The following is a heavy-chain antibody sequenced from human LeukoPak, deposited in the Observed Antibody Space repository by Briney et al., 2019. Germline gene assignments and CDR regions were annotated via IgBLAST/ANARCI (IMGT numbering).Heavy chain of an antibody. J-gene: IGHJ4*02. CDR1: GGSFSGYY. CDR3: ARHEFDSGSLPYFDY. CDR2: IYYSGST. V-gene: IGHV4-34*01. Sequence: SETLSLTCAVYGGSFSGYYWSWIRQPPGKGLEWIGSIYYSGSTYYNPSLKSRVTISVDTSKNQFSLKLSAVTAADTAVYYCARHEFDSGSLPYFDYWGQGILVTVSS. D-gene: IGHD3-10*01.